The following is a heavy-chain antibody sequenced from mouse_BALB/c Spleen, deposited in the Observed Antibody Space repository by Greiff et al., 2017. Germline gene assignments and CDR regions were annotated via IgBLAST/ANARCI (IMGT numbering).Heavy chain of an antibody. J-gene: IGHJ4*01. Sequence: EVKLQESGAELVRSGASVKLSCTASGFNIKDYYMHWVKQRPEQGLEWIGWIDPENGDTEYAPKFQGKATMTADTSSNTAYLQLSSLTSEDTAVYYCNAGGGDSSGYGAMDYWGQGTSVTVSS. CDR1: GFNIKDYY. V-gene: IGHV14-4*02. CDR3: NAGGGDSSGYGAMDY. CDR2: IDPENGDT. D-gene: IGHD3-2*01.